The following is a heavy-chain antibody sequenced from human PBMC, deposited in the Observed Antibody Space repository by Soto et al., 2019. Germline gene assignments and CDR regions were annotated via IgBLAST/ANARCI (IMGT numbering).Heavy chain of an antibody. CDR1: GGTFSSYA. J-gene: IGHJ6*02. D-gene: IGHD2-2*02. Sequence: RASVKVSCKASGGTFSSYAISWVRQAPGQGLEWMGGIIPIFGTANYAQKFQGRVTITADESTSTAYMELSSLRSEDTAVYYCARTRGRTGVVVVPAAIRGSRYYYGMDVWGQGTTVTVSS. CDR3: ARTRGRTGVVVVPAAIRGSRYYYGMDV. V-gene: IGHV1-69*13. CDR2: IIPIFGTA.